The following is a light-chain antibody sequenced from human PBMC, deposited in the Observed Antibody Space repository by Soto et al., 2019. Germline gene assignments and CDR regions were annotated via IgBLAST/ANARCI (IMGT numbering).Light chain of an antibody. J-gene: IGKJ1*01. CDR2: KAS. CDR1: QSISSW. CDR3: QQYNDNWT. V-gene: IGKV1-5*03. Sequence: DIPMTQSPSTLSASVGDRVTITCRASQSISSWLAWYQQKPGKAPKLLIYKASTLQSGVPSRFSGSGSGTEFTLAISSLQPDDSATYYCQQYNDNWTLGQGTKVEIK.